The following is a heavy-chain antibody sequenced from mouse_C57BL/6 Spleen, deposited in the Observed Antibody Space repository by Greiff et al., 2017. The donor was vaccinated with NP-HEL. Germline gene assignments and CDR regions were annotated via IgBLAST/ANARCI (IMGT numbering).Heavy chain of an antibody. CDR3: ARCGYDYYAMDY. CDR1: GYTFTSYW. Sequence: QVQLQQPGAELVKPGASVKLSCKASGYTFTSYWMQWVKQRPGQGLEWIGEIDPSDSYTNYNQKFKGKATLTVDTSSSTAYMQRSSLTSEDSAVYYCARCGYDYYAMDYWGQGTSVTVSS. J-gene: IGHJ4*01. V-gene: IGHV1-50*01. CDR2: IDPSDSYT. D-gene: IGHD2-2*01.